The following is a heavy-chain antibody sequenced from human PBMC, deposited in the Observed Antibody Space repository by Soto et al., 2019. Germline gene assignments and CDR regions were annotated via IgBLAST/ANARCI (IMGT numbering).Heavy chain of an antibody. CDR1: GFTFSRYS. Sequence: QVQLVESGGGVVQPGRSLGLSCAASGFTFSRYSMYWVRQAPGEGLEWVSVISNDGLKTYYADSVKGRFTVSRDNSKNMLYLQMNSLRPEDTGVYYCARETDWIPDYWGQGTLVTVSS. CDR2: ISNDGLKT. D-gene: IGHD5-18*01. J-gene: IGHJ4*02. CDR3: ARETDWIPDY. V-gene: IGHV3-30*04.